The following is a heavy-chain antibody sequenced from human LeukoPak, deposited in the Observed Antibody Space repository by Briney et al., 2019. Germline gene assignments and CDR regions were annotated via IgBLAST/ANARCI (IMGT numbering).Heavy chain of an antibody. CDR1: GDSVSSKSVT. Sequence: SQTLSLTFAISGDSVSSKSVTWNWIRQSPSRGLEWLGRTYYRSKWYNDYAVSVESRITINPDTSKNQFSLQLNSVTPEDTAVYYCARNVFPSEMMWFDYWGQGTLVTVSS. V-gene: IGHV6-1*01. D-gene: IGHD2-21*01. CDR2: TYYRSKWYN. CDR3: ARNVFPSEMMWFDY. J-gene: IGHJ4*02.